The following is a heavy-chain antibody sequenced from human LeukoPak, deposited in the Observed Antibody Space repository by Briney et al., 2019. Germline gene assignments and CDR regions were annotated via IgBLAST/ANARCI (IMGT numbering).Heavy chain of an antibody. CDR2: IFDSGST. V-gene: IGHV4-59*01. J-gene: IGHJ3*02. CDR1: DGSISSYY. CDR3: ARGYYYDSSAENAFDI. Sequence: PSETLSLTCTVSDGSISSYYWSWIRQPPGKGLEWIGHIFDSGSTNYNPSLKSRVTISVDTSKNQFSLKLSSVTAADTAVYYCARGYYYDSSAENAFDIWGQGTMVTVSS. D-gene: IGHD3-22*01.